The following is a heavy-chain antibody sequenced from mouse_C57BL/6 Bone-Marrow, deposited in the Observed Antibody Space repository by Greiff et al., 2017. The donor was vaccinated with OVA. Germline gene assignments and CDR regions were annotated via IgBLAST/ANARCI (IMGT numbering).Heavy chain of an antibody. J-gene: IGHJ3*01. D-gene: IGHD3-2*02. CDR2: ISDGGSYT. Sequence: EVNVVESGGGLVKPGGSLKLSCAASGFTFSSYAMSWVRQTPEKRLEWVATISDGGSYTYYPDNVKGRFTISRDNAKNNLYLQMSHLKSEDTAMYYCARRGLDSSGYGFAYWGQGTLVTVSA. V-gene: IGHV5-4*03. CDR1: GFTFSSYA. CDR3: ARRGLDSSGYGFAY.